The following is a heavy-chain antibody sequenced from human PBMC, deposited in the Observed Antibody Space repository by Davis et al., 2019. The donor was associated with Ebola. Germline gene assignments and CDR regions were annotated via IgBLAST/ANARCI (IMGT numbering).Heavy chain of an antibody. Sequence: SCAASGFTFNIFDMHWVRQAPGRGLEWVAFVRSHGSDDHYADSVKGRFTISRDNSKNTLYLQMNSLRDEDTAVYYCARDVSILSLSTRLVGYFDYWGQGTLVTVSS. D-gene: IGHD2/OR15-2a*01. V-gene: IGHV3-30*02. J-gene: IGHJ4*02. CDR1: GFTFNIFD. CDR2: VRSHGSDD. CDR3: ARDVSILSLSTRLVGYFDY.